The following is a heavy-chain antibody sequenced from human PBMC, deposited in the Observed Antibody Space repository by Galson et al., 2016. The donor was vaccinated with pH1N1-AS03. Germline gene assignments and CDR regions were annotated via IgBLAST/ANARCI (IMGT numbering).Heavy chain of an antibody. Sequence: SLRLSCAVSGFTFRDYHLNWVRQAPGKGPEWVSSIEASSTYIYYADSVKGRFTISRDNSKNSLYLQKNSLRAEDTAVYYYARDTARSFDYWGLGTLVSVSS. D-gene: IGHD5-18*01. CDR3: ARDTARSFDY. J-gene: IGHJ4*02. V-gene: IGHV3-21*01. CDR2: IEASSTYI. CDR1: GFTFRDYH.